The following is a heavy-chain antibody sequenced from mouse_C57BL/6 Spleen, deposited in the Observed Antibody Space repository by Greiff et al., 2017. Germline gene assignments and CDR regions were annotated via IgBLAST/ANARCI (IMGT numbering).Heavy chain of an antibody. CDR3: AREEDGYFQGDY. CDR2: INPSSGYT. V-gene: IGHV1-4*01. D-gene: IGHD2-3*01. CDR1: GYTFTSYT. Sequence: VQLQQSGAELARPGASVKMSCKASGYTFTSYTMHWVKQRPGQGLEWIGYINPSSGYTKYNQKFKDKATLTADKSSSTAYMQLSSLTSEDSAVYYCAREEDGYFQGDYWGQGTTLTVSS. J-gene: IGHJ2*01.